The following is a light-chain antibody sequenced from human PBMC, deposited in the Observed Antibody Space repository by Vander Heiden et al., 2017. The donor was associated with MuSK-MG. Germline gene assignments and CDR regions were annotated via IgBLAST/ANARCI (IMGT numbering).Light chain of an antibody. CDR1: QSVTTY. Sequence: DVQLTQSPSSLSASIGDRVTITCRASQSVTTYLNWYQQKPGHAPQLLIYSASRLQRGVPARFSGSGFGTDFTLTISSVQREDFATYFCQQSDLTPKFNFGQGTKVEIK. V-gene: IGKV1-39*01. CDR3: QQSDLTPKFN. CDR2: SAS. J-gene: IGKJ2*01.